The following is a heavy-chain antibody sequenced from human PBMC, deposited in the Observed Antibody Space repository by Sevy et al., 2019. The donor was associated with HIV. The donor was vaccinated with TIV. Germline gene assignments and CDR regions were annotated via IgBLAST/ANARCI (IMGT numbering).Heavy chain of an antibody. J-gene: IGHJ4*02. Sequence: GGSLRLSCAASGFTFGSYGMHWVRQAPGKGLEWVAVIWYDGSNKYYADSVKGRFTISRDNSKNTLYLQMNSLRAEDTAVYYSARDFQYYDSSGYYSHYSDYWGQGTLVTVSS. CDR1: GFTFGSYG. V-gene: IGHV3-33*01. D-gene: IGHD3-22*01. CDR3: ARDFQYYDSSGYYSHYSDY. CDR2: IWYDGSNK.